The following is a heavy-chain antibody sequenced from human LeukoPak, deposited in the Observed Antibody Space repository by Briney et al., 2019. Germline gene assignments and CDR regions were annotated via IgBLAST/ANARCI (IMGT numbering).Heavy chain of an antibody. D-gene: IGHD7-27*01. J-gene: IGHJ4*02. Sequence: GGSLRLPCAASGFTFSNYWMHWVRQAPGKGLVWVSRINIDGSSTNNADSVKGRFTISRDNAKNTLYLQMNSLRAEDTAAYYCAREITTNGGRYFDYWGQGTLVAVSS. CDR2: INIDGSST. CDR1: GFTFSNYW. CDR3: AREITTNGGRYFDY. V-gene: IGHV3-74*01.